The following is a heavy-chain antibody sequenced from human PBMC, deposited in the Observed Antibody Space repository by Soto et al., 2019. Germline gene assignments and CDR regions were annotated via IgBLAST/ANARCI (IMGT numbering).Heavy chain of an antibody. CDR1: GGTFSSYA. V-gene: IGHV1-69*13. CDR2: IIPIFGTA. D-gene: IGHD3-10*01. Sequence: SVKVSCKASGGTFSSYAISWVRQAPGQGLEWMGGIIPIFGTANYAQKFQGRVTITADESTSTAYMELSSLRSEDTAVYYCARETNYYGSGSSNSCLWEYGMDVWGQGTTVTVSS. J-gene: IGHJ6*02. CDR3: ARETNYYGSGSSNSCLWEYGMDV.